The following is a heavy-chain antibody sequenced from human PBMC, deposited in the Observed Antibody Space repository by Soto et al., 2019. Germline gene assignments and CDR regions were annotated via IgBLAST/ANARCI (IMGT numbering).Heavy chain of an antibody. J-gene: IGHJ6*02. D-gene: IGHD2-8*01. CDR2: INPNSGGT. CDR3: ARDVTRTQSCTNGVCYYHYYDMDV. Sequence: ASVKVSCKASGYTFTDYYVHWVRQAPGQGLEWMGWINPNSGGTKTAQKFQGRVTVTRDTYISTAYMDLSRLRSDDTAVYYCARDVTRTQSCTNGVCYYHYYDMDVWAQGTMVTVSS. CDR1: GYTFTDYY. V-gene: IGHV1-2*02.